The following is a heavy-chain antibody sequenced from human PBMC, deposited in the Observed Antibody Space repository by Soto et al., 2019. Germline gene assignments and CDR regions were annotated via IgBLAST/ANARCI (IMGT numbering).Heavy chain of an antibody. J-gene: IGHJ4*02. Sequence: SETLSLTCTVFGDSITSYCWSWIRQLPGKGLDWVGQICYSGNPTYSPSLKSRVTISVDTSENQFSLKLSSVTAADTAVYYCARHLTGRVSGYPDYWGQGTLVTVSS. CDR3: ARHLTGRVSGYPDY. CDR2: ICYSGNP. CDR1: GDSITSYC. V-gene: IGHV4-59*08. D-gene: IGHD3-9*01.